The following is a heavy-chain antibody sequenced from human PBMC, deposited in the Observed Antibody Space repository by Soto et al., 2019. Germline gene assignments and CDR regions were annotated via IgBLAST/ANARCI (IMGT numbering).Heavy chain of an antibody. D-gene: IGHD3-3*01. CDR1: GYTFTSYA. CDR2: INAGNGNT. V-gene: IGHV1-3*01. J-gene: IGHJ6*02. Sequence: ASVEVSCKTSGYTFTSYAIHWVRQAPGQRLEWMGWINAGNGNTKYSQKFEGRVTITRAKSASTAYMEVSSLTSEDTAVYYCTGGDFWSGYRPDYYGMDVWGQGTTVTVSS. CDR3: TGGDFWSGYRPDYYGMDV.